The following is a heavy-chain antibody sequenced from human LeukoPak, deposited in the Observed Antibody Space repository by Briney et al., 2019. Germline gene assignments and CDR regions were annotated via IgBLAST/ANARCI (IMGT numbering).Heavy chain of an antibody. CDR2: ISYDGSNK. V-gene: IGHV3-30-3*01. D-gene: IGHD2-21*02. CDR1: GFTFSSYA. CDR3: ARDSCGGDCYLFDY. J-gene: IGHJ4*02. Sequence: GGSLRLSCAASGFTFSSYAMHWVRQAPGKGLEWVALISYDGSNKYYADSVKGRFTISRDNSKNTLYLQMNSLRAEDTAVYYCARDSCGGDCYLFDYWGQGTLVTVSS.